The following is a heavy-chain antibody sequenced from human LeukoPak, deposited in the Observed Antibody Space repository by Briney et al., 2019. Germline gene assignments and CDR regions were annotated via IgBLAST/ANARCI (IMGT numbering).Heavy chain of an antibody. CDR3: AKSSYYDSSGYYREYYFDY. CDR1: GFTFSYYS. CDR2: ITGSAGST. V-gene: IGHV3-23*01. J-gene: IGHJ4*02. Sequence: GGSLRLSCAASGFTFSYYSMSWVRQAPGKGLEWVSGITGSAGSTHYADSVKGRFTISRDNTKNTLYLQMNSLRAEDTAIYYCAKSSYYDSSGYYREYYFDYWGQGTLVIVSS. D-gene: IGHD3-22*01.